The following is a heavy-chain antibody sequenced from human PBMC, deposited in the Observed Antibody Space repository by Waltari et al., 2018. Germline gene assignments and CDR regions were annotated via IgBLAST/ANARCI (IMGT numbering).Heavy chain of an antibody. CDR1: GFTVSRNY. V-gene: IGHV3-53*01. J-gene: IGHJ4*02. CDR2: IYSGGST. D-gene: IGHD4-17*01. Sequence: EVQLVESGGDLIQPGGSVRLSCAASGFTVSRNYMRWVRQAPGKGGELVSVIYSGGSTYYADSVKGRFTISRDNSKNTLYLQMNSLRAEDTAVYYCAREYGDYRYFDYWGQGTLVTVSS. CDR3: AREYGDYRYFDY.